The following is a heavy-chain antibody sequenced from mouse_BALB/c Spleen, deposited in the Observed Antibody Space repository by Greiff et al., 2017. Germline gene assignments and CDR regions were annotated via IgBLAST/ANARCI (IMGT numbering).Heavy chain of an antibody. CDR3: ASVYYGNYHYYFDY. Sequence: EVKLMESGPGLVKPSQSLSLTCSVTGYSITSGYYWNWIRQFPGNKLEWMGYISYDGSNNYNPSLKNRISITRDTSKNQFFLKLNSVTTEDTATYYCASVYYGNYHYYFDYWGQGTTLTVSS. D-gene: IGHD2-1*01. V-gene: IGHV3-6*02. CDR1: GYSITSGYY. J-gene: IGHJ2*01. CDR2: ISYDGSN.